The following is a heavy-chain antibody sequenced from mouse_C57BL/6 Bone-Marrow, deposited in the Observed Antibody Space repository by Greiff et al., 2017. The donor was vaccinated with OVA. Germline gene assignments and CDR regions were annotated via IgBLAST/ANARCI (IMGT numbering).Heavy chain of an antibody. V-gene: IGHV14-2*01. CDR2: LSPAYVSP. CDR1: GFNIKDYY. D-gene: IGHD3-2*02. Sequence: EVQLQQSGAELVKPGASVKLSCTASGFNIKDYYMHWVKQRTEQGLECLFTLSPAYVSPTSAPKFQGKATITADTSSNTAYLQLSSLTSEDTAVYYCASGEGDSSGYDAMDYWGQGTSVTVSS. CDR3: ASGEGDSSGYDAMDY. J-gene: IGHJ4*01.